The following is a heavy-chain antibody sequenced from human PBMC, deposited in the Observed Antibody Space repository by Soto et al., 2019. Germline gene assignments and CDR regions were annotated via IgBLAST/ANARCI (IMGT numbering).Heavy chain of an antibody. CDR2: INPNSGGT. V-gene: IGHV1-2*02. D-gene: IGHD5-12*01. CDR1: GYTFTGYY. CDR3: ARSRGYSGYGLDY. J-gene: IGHJ4*02. Sequence: ASVKVSCKASGYTFTGYYMHWVRQAPGQGLEWMGWINPNSGGTNYAQKFQGRVTMTRDTSISTAYMELSRLRSDDTAVYYCARSRGYSGYGLDYWGQGTLVTVSS.